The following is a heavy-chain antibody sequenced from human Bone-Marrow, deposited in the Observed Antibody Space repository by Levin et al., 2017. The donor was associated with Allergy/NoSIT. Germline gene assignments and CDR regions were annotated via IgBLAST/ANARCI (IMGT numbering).Heavy chain of an antibody. J-gene: IGHJ6*02. V-gene: IGHV3-53*01. CDR3: TITSGATGYYGMDV. D-gene: IGHD1-26*01. CDR1: GFVSSINY. CDR2: LYVSGST. Sequence: GESLKISCAASGFVSSINYMSWVRQAPGKGLEWVSVLYVSGSTYHAESVRGRFSMSRDTSKKTFSLHMASLRGDDTATYYCTITSGATGYYGMDVWGQGTTVTVSS.